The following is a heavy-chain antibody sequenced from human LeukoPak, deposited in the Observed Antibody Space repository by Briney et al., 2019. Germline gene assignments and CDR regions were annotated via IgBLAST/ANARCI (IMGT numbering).Heavy chain of an antibody. V-gene: IGHV3-23*01. J-gene: IGHJ5*02. CDR2: ISGSGGST. D-gene: IGHD3-9*01. CDR1: GFTFSSYA. CDR3: AKTSRYSDILTGYSFNWFDP. Sequence: PGGSLRLSCAASGFTFSSYAMSWVRQAPGKGLEWVSAISGSGGSTYYADSVKGRFTISRDNSKNTLYLQMNSLRAEDTAVYYCAKTSRYSDILTGYSFNWFDPWGQGTLVTVSP.